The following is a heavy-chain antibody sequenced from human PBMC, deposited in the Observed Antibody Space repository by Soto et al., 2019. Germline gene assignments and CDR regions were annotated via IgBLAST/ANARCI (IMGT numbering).Heavy chain of an antibody. CDR3: ARQRRSPLIIAAANTGMDV. J-gene: IGHJ6*02. V-gene: IGHV4-39*01. CDR2: IYYSGST. CDR1: GGSISSSSYY. Sequence: SETLSLTCTVSGGSISSSSYYWGWIRQPPGKGLEWIGSIYYSGSTYYNPSLKSRVTISVDTSKNQFSLKLSSVTAADTAVYYCARQRRSPLIIAAANTGMDVWGQGTTVTVSS. D-gene: IGHD6-13*01.